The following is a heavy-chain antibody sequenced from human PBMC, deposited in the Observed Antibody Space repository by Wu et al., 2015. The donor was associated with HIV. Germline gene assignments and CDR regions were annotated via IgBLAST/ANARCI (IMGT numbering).Heavy chain of an antibody. Sequence: QVQLVQSGAEVKKPGASAKVSCKASGYTFTGYYMHWVRQAPGQGLEWMGWINPNSGGSGGTNYAQKFQGRVTMTRDTSISTAYMELSRLRSADTAVYYCVSSAGTSYYFDYWGQGTLVTVSS. CDR2: INPNSGGSGGT. CDR3: VSSAGTSYYFDY. J-gene: IGHJ4*02. D-gene: IGHD2-2*01. V-gene: IGHV1-2*02. CDR1: GYTFTGYY.